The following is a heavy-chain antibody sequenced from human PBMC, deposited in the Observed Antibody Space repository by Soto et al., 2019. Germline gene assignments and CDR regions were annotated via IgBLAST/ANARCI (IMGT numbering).Heavy chain of an antibody. CDR3: ARSSRYQYDSSEGNFDY. V-gene: IGHV4-4*02. D-gene: IGHD3-22*01. J-gene: IGHJ4*02. Sequence: QVQLQESGPGLVKPSGTLSLTCAVSGVSISSNNWWSWVRQPPGKGLEWIGEMYHTGSTNYNPSLISRVTISVDKSKTHFSLELNSVTAAATAVFYCARSSRYQYDSSEGNFDYWGQGTLVTVSS. CDR2: MYHTGST. CDR1: GVSISSNNW.